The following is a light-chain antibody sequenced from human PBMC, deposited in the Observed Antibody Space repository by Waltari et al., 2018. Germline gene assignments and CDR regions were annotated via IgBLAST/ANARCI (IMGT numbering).Light chain of an antibody. V-gene: IGLV2-8*01. CDR1: SSDAGGYNY. Sequence: QSALTQPPSASGSPGQSVTIPCTGTSSDAGGYNYVSWYQQHPGKAPKLMISEVTKRPSGVPDRFSGSKSGNTASLTVSGLQAEDEADYYCSSYAGSNNLVFGGGTKLTVL. J-gene: IGLJ2*01. CDR3: SSYAGSNNLV. CDR2: EVT.